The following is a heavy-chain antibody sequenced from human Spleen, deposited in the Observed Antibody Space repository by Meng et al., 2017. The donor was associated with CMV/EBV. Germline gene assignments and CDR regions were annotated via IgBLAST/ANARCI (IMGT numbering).Heavy chain of an antibody. CDR3: ARGLVGATHYYYYGMDV. D-gene: IGHD1-26*01. V-gene: IGHV1-69*05. CDR1: GYTFTSYG. J-gene: IGHJ6*02. CDR2: IIPIFGTA. Sequence: SVKVSCKASGYTFTSYGISWVRQAPGQGLEWMGGIIPIFGTANYAQKFQGRVTITTDESTSTAYMELSSLRSEDTAVYYCARGLVGATHYYYYGMDVWGQGTTVTVSS.